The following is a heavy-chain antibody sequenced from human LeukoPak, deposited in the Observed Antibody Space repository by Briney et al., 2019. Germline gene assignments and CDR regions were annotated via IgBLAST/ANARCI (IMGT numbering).Heavy chain of an antibody. CDR1: GGSISSGGYY. CDR3: ARVCYGDYRRYYFDY. J-gene: IGHJ4*02. Sequence: SQTLSLTCAVSGGSISSGGYYWSWIRQPPGKGLEWIGYIYHSGSTYYNPSLKSRVTISVDRSKNQFSLKLSSVTAADTAVYYCARVCYGDYRRYYFDYWGQGTLVTVSS. D-gene: IGHD4-17*01. V-gene: IGHV4-30-2*01. CDR2: IYHSGST.